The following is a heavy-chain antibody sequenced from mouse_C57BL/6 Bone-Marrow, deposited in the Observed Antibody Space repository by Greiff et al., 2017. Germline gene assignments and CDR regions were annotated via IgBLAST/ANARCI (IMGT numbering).Heavy chain of an antibody. CDR2: ISNGGGSI. CDR3: ARLGVYGNYLYAMDY. CDR1: GFTFSDYY. V-gene: IGHV5-12*01. D-gene: IGHD2-1*01. Sequence: EVQLQESGGGLVQPGGSLKLSCAASGFTFSDYYMYWVRQTPEKRLEWVAYISNGGGSIYYPDTVKGRFTISRDNAKNTLYLQMSRLKSEDTAMYYCARLGVYGNYLYAMDYWGQGTSVTVSS. J-gene: IGHJ4*01.